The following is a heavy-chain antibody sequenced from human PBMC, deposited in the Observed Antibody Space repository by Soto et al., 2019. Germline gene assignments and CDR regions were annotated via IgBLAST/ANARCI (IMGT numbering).Heavy chain of an antibody. J-gene: IGHJ4*02. CDR1: VFTFSDYY. Sequence: GGSLRLSCAASVFTFSDYYMSWIRQAPGKGLEWVSYISSSGSTIYYADSVKGRFTISRDNAKNSLYLQMNSLRAEDTAVYYCARDMRITMIVVVIQTATYYFDYWGQGTLVTVSS. CDR2: ISSSGSTI. CDR3: ARDMRITMIVVVIQTATYYFDY. D-gene: IGHD3-22*01. V-gene: IGHV3-11*01.